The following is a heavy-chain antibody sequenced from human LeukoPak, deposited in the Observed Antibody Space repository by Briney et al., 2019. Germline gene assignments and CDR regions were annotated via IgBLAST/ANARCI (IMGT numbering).Heavy chain of an antibody. D-gene: IGHD3-10*01. CDR3: YGEVTSDFRYFDL. V-gene: IGHV4-34*03. J-gene: IGHJ2*01. CDR2: INHSGTT. Sequence: PSETLSLTCAVYGGSFSGYYWSWIRQPPGKGLEWIGEINHSGTTSYKPSLKSRVTISVDTSKNQFSLKLTSVTAADTAVYYCYGEVTSDFRYFDLWGRGTLVTVSS. CDR1: GGSFSGYY.